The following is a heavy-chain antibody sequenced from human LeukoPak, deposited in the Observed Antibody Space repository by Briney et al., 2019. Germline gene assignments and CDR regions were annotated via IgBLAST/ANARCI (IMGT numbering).Heavy chain of an antibody. CDR3: AKHSGSYFIYYIDS. CDR1: GLTFSDYA. J-gene: IGHJ4*02. Sequence: GGSLRLSCAASGLTFSDYAMSWFRQAPGKGLEWVSGITSGFTPHYADSVKGRFTISRDNSKNTFHLQLNSLRAEDTALYYCAKHSGSYFIYYIDSWGQGTLVTVSS. V-gene: IGHV3-23*01. CDR2: ITSGFTP. D-gene: IGHD1-26*01.